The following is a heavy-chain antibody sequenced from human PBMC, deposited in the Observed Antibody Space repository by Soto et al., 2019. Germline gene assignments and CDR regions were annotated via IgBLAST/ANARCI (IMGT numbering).Heavy chain of an antibody. V-gene: IGHV1-69*13. J-gene: IGHJ4*02. CDR2: IIPIFGTA. CDR1: GGTFSSYA. CDR3: ARDRGVVGATCFDY. D-gene: IGHD1-26*01. Sequence: GASVKVSCKASGGTFSSYAISWVRQAPGQGLEWMGGIIPIFGTANYAQKFQGRVTITADESTSTAYMELSSLRSEDTAVYYCARDRGVVGATCFDYWGQGTLVTVSS.